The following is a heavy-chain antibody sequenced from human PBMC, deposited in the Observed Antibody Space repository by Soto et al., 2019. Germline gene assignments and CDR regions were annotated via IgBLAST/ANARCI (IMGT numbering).Heavy chain of an antibody. CDR2: INPNSGGT. D-gene: IGHD6-6*01. J-gene: IGHJ6*02. CDR3: AREGKSSSCGPLYYYYGMDV. V-gene: IGHV1-2*02. CDR1: GYTFTGYY. Sequence: ASVKVSCKASGYTFTGYYMHWVRQAPGQGLEWMGWINPNSGGTNYAQKFQGRVTMTRDTSISTAYMELSRLRSDDTAVYYCAREGKSSSCGPLYYYYGMDVWGQGTTVTVSS.